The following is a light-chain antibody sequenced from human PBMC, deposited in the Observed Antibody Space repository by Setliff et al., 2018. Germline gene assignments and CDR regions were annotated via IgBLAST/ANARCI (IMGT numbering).Light chain of an antibody. CDR2: GNS. CDR3: QSYDSSLREV. J-gene: IGLJ3*02. V-gene: IGLV1-40*01. Sequence: QSALTQPPSVSGAPGQRVTISCSGSSSNIGAGYDVHWYQQLPRRAPKALIYGNSNRPSGVPDRFSGSKSGTSAYLAITGLQAEDEGDYYCQSYDSSLREVFGGGTKVTVL. CDR1: SSNIGAGYD.